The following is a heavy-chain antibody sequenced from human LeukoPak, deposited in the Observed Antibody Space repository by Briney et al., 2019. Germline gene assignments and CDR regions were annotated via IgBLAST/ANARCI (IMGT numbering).Heavy chain of an antibody. J-gene: IGHJ6*02. V-gene: IGHV3-23*01. CDR2: ISGSGGST. Sequence: GGSLRLSCAASGFTFSSYAMSWVRQAPGKGLEWVSAISGSGGSTYYADSVKGRFTISRDNSKNTLYLQMNSLRAEDTAVYYCATRLVPYYYYYYGMDVWGQGTTVTVFS. D-gene: IGHD6-19*01. CDR1: GFTFSSYA. CDR3: ATRLVPYYYYYYGMDV.